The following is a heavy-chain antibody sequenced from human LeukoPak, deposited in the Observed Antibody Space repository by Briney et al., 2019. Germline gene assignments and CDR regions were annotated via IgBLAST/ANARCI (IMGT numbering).Heavy chain of an antibody. J-gene: IGHJ3*02. V-gene: IGHV3-48*04. CDR2: ISSSSSTI. CDR1: GFTFGSYS. CDR3: ARGRIAVAGIEPLAFDI. D-gene: IGHD6-19*01. Sequence: GGSLRLSCAASGFTFGSYSMNWVRQAPGKGLEWVSYISSSSSTIYYADSVKGRFTISRDNAKNSLYLQMNSLRAEDTAVYYCARGRIAVAGIEPLAFDIWGQGTMVTVSS.